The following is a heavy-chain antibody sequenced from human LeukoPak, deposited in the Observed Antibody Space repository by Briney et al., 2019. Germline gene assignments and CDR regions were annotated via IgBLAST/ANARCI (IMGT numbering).Heavy chain of an antibody. D-gene: IGHD3-16*01. V-gene: IGHV1-2*02. Sequence: ASVKVSCKASGYTFTGYYMHWVRQAPGQGLEWMGWINPNSGGTNYAQKVQGRVTMTRDNSTSTAYLELSRLRSDDAAVYYCARHGLLGDAEYFQHWGQGTLVTVSS. CDR2: INPNSGGT. CDR3: ARHGLLGDAEYFQH. J-gene: IGHJ1*01. CDR1: GYTFTGYY.